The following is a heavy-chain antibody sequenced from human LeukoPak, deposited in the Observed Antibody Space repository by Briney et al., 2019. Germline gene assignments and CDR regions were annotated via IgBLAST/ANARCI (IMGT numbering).Heavy chain of an antibody. Sequence: SETLSLTCTVSGGSISSSSYYWGWIRQPPGKGLEWIGSIYYSGSTYYNPSLKSRVTISVDTSKNQFSLRLSSVTAADTAVYYCARRVRGVPFDYWGQGTLVTVSS. V-gene: IGHV4-39*01. D-gene: IGHD3-10*01. CDR3: ARRVRGVPFDY. CDR2: IYYSGST. CDR1: GGSISSSSYY. J-gene: IGHJ4*02.